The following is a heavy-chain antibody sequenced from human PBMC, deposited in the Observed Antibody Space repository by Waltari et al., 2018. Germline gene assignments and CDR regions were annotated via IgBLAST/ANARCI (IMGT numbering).Heavy chain of an antibody. Sequence: ANYAQKFQGRVTITADESTSTAYMELSSLRSEDTAVYYCARGQYNILTGGVCPPIDWGQGTLVTVSS. CDR3: ARGQYNILTGGVCPPID. J-gene: IGHJ4*02. CDR2: A. D-gene: IGHD2-8*02. V-gene: IGHV1-69*01.